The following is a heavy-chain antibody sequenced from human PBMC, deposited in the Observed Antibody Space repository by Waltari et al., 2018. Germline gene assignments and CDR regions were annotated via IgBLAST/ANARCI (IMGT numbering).Heavy chain of an antibody. V-gene: IGHV4-30-4*08. CDR1: GGSIRSDDYC. J-gene: IGHJ4*02. D-gene: IGHD2-15*01. Sequence: QVQLQESGSGLVKPSQTLSPTCTVSGGSIRSDDYCWNWIRQPPGTGLGWIGYIFNSGITYYNPFLKSRVTISVDTSKTQFALKLSSVTAADTAVYYCARDSVVAGGGFDYWGQGTLVTVSS. CDR2: IFNSGIT. CDR3: ARDSVVAGGGFDY.